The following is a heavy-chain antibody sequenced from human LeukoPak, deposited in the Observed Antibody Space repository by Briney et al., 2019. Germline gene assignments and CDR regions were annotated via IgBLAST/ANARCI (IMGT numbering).Heavy chain of an antibody. D-gene: IGHD6-13*01. CDR2: MNDRGDS. CDR1: GDSMGSYY. Sequence: PSETLSLTCTVSGDSMGSYYWSWIRQAPGKGLEWLGHMNDRGDSNYNPSLKGRGSISVDTSKNQFSLKLRSVTAADTAVYYCARDSRYDSGWFDDGMDVWGPGTTVTVSS. CDR3: ARDSRYDSGWFDDGMDV. V-gene: IGHV4-59*01. J-gene: IGHJ6*02.